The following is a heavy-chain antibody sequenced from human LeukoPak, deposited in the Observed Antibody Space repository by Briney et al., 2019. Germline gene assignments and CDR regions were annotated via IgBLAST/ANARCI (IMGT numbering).Heavy chain of an antibody. V-gene: IGHV3-7*01. D-gene: IGHD5-18*01. Sequence: PGGSLRLSCAASGFAFSNYLMNRVRQAPGRGLEWVALINQDSSEKYYVDSVKGRFTISRDNTKNSLFLQMNSLRAEDTAVYYCARDGSRGYSYGYSDYWGQGTLVTVSS. J-gene: IGHJ4*02. CDR2: INQDSSEK. CDR1: GFAFSNYL. CDR3: ARDGSRGYSYGYSDY.